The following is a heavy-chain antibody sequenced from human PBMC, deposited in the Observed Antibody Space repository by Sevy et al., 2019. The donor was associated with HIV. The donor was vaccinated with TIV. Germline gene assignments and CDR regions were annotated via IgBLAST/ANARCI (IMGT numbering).Heavy chain of an antibody. V-gene: IGHV3-48*02. J-gene: IGHJ4*02. CDR1: GFSFSTYS. CDR3: ARVAAVASTLYYFDF. CDR2: ISTSSSTI. Sequence: GGSLRLSCAASGFSFSTYSMNWVRQAPGKGLEWVSYISTSSSTIYYADSVKGRFTISRDNPKRSLYLQMNSLRDEDTAVYYCARVAAVASTLYYFDFWGQGTLVTVSS. D-gene: IGHD6-19*01.